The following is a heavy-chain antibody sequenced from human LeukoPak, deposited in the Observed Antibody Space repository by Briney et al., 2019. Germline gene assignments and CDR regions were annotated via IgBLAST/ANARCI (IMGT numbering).Heavy chain of an antibody. CDR1: GYTFTGYY. CDR2: INPNNGGT. J-gene: IGHJ4*02. D-gene: IGHD1-26*01. V-gene: IGHV1-2*06. CDR3: TRESGSYHGNDY. Sequence: ASVKVSCKASGYTFTGYYMHWVRQAPGQGLEWMGRINPNNGGTNYAQKFQGRVTMTGDTSISTAYMELSSLRSDDTALYYCTRESGSYHGNDYWGQGTLGTVSS.